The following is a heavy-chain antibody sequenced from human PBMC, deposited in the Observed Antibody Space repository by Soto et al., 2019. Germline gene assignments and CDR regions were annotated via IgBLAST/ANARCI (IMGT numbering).Heavy chain of an antibody. CDR3: AKSTFVGPTAPPGYYYYMDV. J-gene: IGHJ6*03. CDR2: ISGSGGST. V-gene: IGHV3-23*01. CDR1: GFTFNTYA. Sequence: GGSLRLSCAASGFTFNTYAMAWVRQAPGKGLEWVSVISGSGGSTYYADSVEGRFTISRDNSRNTLYLQMAGLRAEDTAMYYCAKSTFVGPTAPPGYYYYMDVWGMGTTVTVSS. D-gene: IGHD2-21*02.